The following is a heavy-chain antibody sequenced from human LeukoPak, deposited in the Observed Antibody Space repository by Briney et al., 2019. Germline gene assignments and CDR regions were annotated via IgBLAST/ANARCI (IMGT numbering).Heavy chain of an antibody. D-gene: IGHD3-10*01. CDR3: ARAPLGMVRGVTMDV. CDR2: ISSSGSTI. CDR1: GFTFSDYY. Sequence: PGGSLRLSCAASGFTFSDYYMTWIRQAPGKGLEWISYISSSGSTIYYAGSVKGRITISRDNAKNSLYLQMNSLRAEDTAVYYCARAPLGMVRGVTMDVWGKGTTVTVSS. V-gene: IGHV3-11*01. J-gene: IGHJ6*03.